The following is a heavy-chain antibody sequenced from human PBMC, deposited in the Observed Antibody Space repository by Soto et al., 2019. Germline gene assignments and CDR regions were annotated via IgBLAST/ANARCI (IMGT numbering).Heavy chain of an antibody. CDR3: ARLRRDWGDAFDL. CDR2: IIPVFDKA. Sequence: QVQLVQSGADVKKPGSSVKVSCKTSGGPFGSSAISWVRQAPAQGLEWMGEIIPVFDKANYAQNFQGRLTITADEPTGTVFMQLSRLRSEDTAVYFCARLRRDWGDAFDLWGLVTFITVSS. J-gene: IGHJ3*01. D-gene: IGHD3-16*01. CDR1: GGPFGSSA. V-gene: IGHV1-69*01.